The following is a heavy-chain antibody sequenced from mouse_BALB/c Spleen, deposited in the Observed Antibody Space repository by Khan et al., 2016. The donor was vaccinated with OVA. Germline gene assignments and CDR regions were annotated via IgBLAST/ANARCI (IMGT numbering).Heavy chain of an antibody. J-gene: IGHJ1*01. Sequence: EVQLLETGGGLVQPGGSRGLSCEGSGFTFSGFWMSWVRQKPGKTLEWIGDINYDGSAINYAPSIKDRFTIFRDNDKSTLYLQMSNVRSEDTSTYFCMRYDGYYWYFDVWGAGTTVTVAS. CDR2: INYDGSAI. CDR1: GFTFSGFW. D-gene: IGHD2-3*01. CDR3: MRYDGYYWYFDV. V-gene: IGHV11-2*02.